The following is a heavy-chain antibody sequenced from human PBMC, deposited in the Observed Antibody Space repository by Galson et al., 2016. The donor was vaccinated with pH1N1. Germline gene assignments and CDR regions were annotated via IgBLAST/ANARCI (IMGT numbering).Heavy chain of an antibody. CDR1: GFTFRSYG. V-gene: IGHV3-30*02. J-gene: IGHJ4*02. CDR3: AKETRIDFFHCFDY. CDR2: IRYDGSDK. D-gene: IGHD3-9*01. Sequence: SLRLSCAASGFTFRSYGMHWVRQAPGKGLEWVTFIRYDGSDKYYADSVKGRFTISKDNSKNTLYLQMNSLRAEDTAVYYCAKETRIDFFHCFDYWGQGILVTVSS.